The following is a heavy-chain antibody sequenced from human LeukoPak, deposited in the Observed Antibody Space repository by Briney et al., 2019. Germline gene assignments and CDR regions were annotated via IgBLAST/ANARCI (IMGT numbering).Heavy chain of an antibody. CDR3: ARINYYGSGSFDP. D-gene: IGHD3-10*01. J-gene: IGHJ5*02. CDR2: IYTSGST. Sequence: RSETLSLTCTVSGGSISSYYWSWLRQPAGKGLEWIGRIYTSGSTNYNPSLKSRVTMSVDTSKNQFSLKLSSVTAADTAVYYCARINYYGSGSFDPWGQGTLVTVSS. V-gene: IGHV4-4*07. CDR1: GGSISSYY.